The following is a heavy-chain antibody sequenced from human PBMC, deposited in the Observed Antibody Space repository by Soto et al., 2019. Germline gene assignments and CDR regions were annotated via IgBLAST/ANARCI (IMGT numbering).Heavy chain of an antibody. J-gene: IGHJ6*02. V-gene: IGHV3-33*01. Sequence: QVQLVESGGGVVQPGRSLRLSCAASGFTFSSYGMHWVRQAPGKGLEWVAVIWYDGSNKYYADSVKGRFTISRDNSKNTLYLQMNSLRAEDTAVYYCARDPAEARIYDFWSGYYYYYGMDVWGQGTTVTVSS. CDR1: GFTFSSYG. CDR3: ARDPAEARIYDFWSGYYYYYGMDV. D-gene: IGHD3-3*01. CDR2: IWYDGSNK.